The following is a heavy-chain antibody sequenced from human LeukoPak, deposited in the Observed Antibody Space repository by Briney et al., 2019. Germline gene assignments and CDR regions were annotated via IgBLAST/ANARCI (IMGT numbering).Heavy chain of an antibody. J-gene: IGHJ4*01. Sequence: ASVKVSCKASGYTSTGYAMHWVRQAPGQRLEWMGWINVANGNTKYSQRFQGRVTIARDTSASTAYMELSSLRSEDSAVYYCARDPDYYESSGYYTDYFDHWGQGTLVTVSS. CDR2: INVANGNT. CDR3: ARDPDYYESSGYYTDYFDH. D-gene: IGHD3-22*01. V-gene: IGHV1-3*01. CDR1: GYTSTGYA.